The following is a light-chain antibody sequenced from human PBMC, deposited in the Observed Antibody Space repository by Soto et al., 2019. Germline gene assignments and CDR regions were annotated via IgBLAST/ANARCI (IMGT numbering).Light chain of an antibody. V-gene: IGKV1-5*03. CDR2: KAS. J-gene: IGKJ1*01. CDR1: QSISSW. CDR3: QQYNSYST. Sequence: DIQMTQSPSTLSASVGDRVTITCRASQSISSWLAWYQQKPGKAPKLLIYKASSLESGVPSRFSGSGSGTEFTLTISCLQPDDFATYDCQQYNSYSTFGHGTKVEIK.